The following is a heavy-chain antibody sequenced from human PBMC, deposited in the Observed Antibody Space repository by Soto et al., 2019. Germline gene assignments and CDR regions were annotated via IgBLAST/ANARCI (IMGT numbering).Heavy chain of an antibody. CDR2: ISAYNGNT. J-gene: IGHJ4*02. CDR3: ARGSPGNSVLCDY. CDR1: GGTFSRYT. Sequence: ASVTVSCQASGGTFSRYTISWVRQAPGQGLEWMGRISAYNGNTNYAQKFQDRVTMTTDTSTTTAYMELRSLRSDDTAVYYCARGSPGNSVLCDYWGLGTLVTVSS. D-gene: IGHD4-4*01. V-gene: IGHV1-18*01.